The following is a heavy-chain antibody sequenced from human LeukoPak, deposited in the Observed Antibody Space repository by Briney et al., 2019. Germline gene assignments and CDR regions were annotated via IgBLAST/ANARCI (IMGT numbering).Heavy chain of an antibody. CDR3: ASWSSYYGFDP. V-gene: IGHV4-34*01. CDR2: INHSGST. J-gene: IGHJ5*02. CDR1: GGSFSGYY. Sequence: SETLSLTCAVYGGSFSGYYWSWIRQPPGKGLEWIGEINHSGSTNYNPSLKSRVTISVDTSKNQFSLKLSSVTAADTAVYYCASWSSYYGFDPWGQGTLVTVSS. D-gene: IGHD3-3*01.